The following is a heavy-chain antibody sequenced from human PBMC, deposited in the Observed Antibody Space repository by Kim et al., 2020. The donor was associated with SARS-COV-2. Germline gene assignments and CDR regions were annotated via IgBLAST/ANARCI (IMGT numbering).Heavy chain of an antibody. CDR3: ARAGVGATTMRAFDI. Sequence: SVKVSCKASGGTFSSYAISWVRQAPGQGLEWMGGIIPIFGTANYAQKFQGRVTITADESTSTAYMELSSLRSEDTAVYYCARAGVGATTMRAFDIWGQGTMVTVSS. V-gene: IGHV1-69*13. CDR2: IIPIFGTA. CDR1: GGTFSSYA. J-gene: IGHJ3*02. D-gene: IGHD1-26*01.